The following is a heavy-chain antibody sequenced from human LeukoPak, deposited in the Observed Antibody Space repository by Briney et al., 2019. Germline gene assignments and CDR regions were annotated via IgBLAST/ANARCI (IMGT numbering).Heavy chain of an antibody. V-gene: IGHV3-48*03. CDR1: GFTFSSYE. CDR2: ISSSGSTI. CDR3: ARVYDYRFDY. Sequence: GGSLRLSCAASGFTFSSYEMNWVRQAPGKGLEWVSYISSSGSTIYYADSVKGRFTISRDNAKNSLYLQMNSLRAEDTAVYYCARVYDYRFDYWGQGTPVTVSS. J-gene: IGHJ4*02. D-gene: IGHD4-11*01.